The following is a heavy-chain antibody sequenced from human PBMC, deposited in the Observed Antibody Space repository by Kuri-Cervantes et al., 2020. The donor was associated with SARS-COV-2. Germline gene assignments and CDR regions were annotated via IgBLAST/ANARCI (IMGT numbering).Heavy chain of an antibody. D-gene: IGHD6-19*01. Sequence: SETLSLTCTVSGGSISSSSYYWSWIRQPPGKGLEWIGEINHSGSTNYNPSLKSRVTISVDTSKNQFSLKLSSVTAADTAVYYCARRGYSSGWYLPGTDYWGQGTLVTVSS. CDR2: INHSGST. CDR3: ARRGYSSGWYLPGTDY. V-gene: IGHV4-39*01. CDR1: GGSISSSSYY. J-gene: IGHJ4*02.